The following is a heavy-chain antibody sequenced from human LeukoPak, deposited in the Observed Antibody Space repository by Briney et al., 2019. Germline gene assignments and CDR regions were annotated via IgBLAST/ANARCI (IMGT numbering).Heavy chain of an antibody. J-gene: IGHJ4*02. D-gene: IGHD3-10*01. CDR1: GFTFNTYT. V-gene: IGHV3-48*02. CDR3: ARGSQVFDY. Sequence: PGGSVRLSCAASGFTFNTYTLSWVRQAPGKGLEWVSTISSGGTTISYADSVKGRFTISRDNAKNSLDLQMNSLRDEDTAVYYCARGSQVFDYWGQGALATVSS. CDR2: ISSGGTTI.